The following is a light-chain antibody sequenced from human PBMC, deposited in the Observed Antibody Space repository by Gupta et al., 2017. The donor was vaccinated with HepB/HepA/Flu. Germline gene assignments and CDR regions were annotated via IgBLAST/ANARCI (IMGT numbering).Light chain of an antibody. CDR2: KDS. V-gene: IGLV3-25*03. Sequence: SYELTRPPPASVSPGQTARNTCSGDALPRHYAYWYQQKPGQAPVLVIYKDSERPSGIPERFSGSSSGTTVTLTISGVQAEDEADYYCQSADSSGPEVFGTGTKVTVL. CDR3: QSADSSGPEV. J-gene: IGLJ1*01. CDR1: ALPRHY.